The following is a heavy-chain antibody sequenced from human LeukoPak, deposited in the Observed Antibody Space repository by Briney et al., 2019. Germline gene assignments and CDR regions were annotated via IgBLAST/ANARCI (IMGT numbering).Heavy chain of an antibody. CDR3: ARARAYSTASYYFDF. V-gene: IGHV5-51*01. D-gene: IGHD2-8*02. CDR2: IYPGDSDT. CDR1: GYSFGTYW. J-gene: IGHJ4*02. Sequence: GASLKISCKCSGYSFGTYWIGWVRPMPGKGLEWMGVIYPGDSDTRYSPSLQGQVTISADKSISTAYLQWSSLKASDTAMYYCARARAYSTASYYFDFWGQGALVTVS.